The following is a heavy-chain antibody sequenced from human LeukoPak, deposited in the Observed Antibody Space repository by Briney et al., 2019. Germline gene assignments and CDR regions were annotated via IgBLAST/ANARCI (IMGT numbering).Heavy chain of an antibody. Sequence: GGSLRLSCAASGFTFSSYEMNWVRQAPGKGLEWVSHISSGGSTIYYADSVKGRFTISRDNAKKSLYLQMNSLRAEDTAVYYCARGEGYQLLDAFDIWGQGTMVTVSS. J-gene: IGHJ3*02. D-gene: IGHD2-2*01. V-gene: IGHV3-48*03. CDR3: ARGEGYQLLDAFDI. CDR1: GFTFSSYE. CDR2: ISSGGSTI.